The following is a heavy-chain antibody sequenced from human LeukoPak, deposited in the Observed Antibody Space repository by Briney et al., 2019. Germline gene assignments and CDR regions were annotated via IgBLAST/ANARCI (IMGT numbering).Heavy chain of an antibody. J-gene: IGHJ6*03. V-gene: IGHV3-15*01. CDR2: IKSKTDGGTT. Sequence: PGGSLRLSCAASGFTFSNAWMSWVRQAPGKGLEWVGRIKSKTDGGTTDYAAPVKGRFTISRDDSKNTLYLQMNSLKTEDTAVYYCTSPAGAASVAWRYYYYMDVWGKGTTVTISS. D-gene: IGHD1-26*01. CDR3: TSPAGAASVAWRYYYYMDV. CDR1: GFTFSNAW.